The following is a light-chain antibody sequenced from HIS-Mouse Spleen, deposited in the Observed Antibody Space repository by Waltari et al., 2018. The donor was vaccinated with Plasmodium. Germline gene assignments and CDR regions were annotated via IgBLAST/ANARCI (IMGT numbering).Light chain of an antibody. V-gene: IGLV3-1*01. CDR2: QDS. CDR3: QAWDSSTVV. J-gene: IGLJ2*01. CDR1: NLRDKY. Sequence: SYELTQPPSVSVSPGQTASIPCSGDNLRDKYACWYQQKPGQSPVLVIYQDSKRPSGIPERFSGSNSGNTATLTISGTQAMDEADYYCQAWDSSTVVFGGGTKLTVL.